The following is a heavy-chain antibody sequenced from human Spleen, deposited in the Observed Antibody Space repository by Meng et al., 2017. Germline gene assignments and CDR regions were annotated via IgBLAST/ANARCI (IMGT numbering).Heavy chain of an antibody. Sequence: GESLKISCAASGFTFSSSSMTWVRQAPGKGLEWGSSIRSTNSDVNYVDSVKGRFTISRENAKNSLCLQMNGLSAEDTAVYYCAREGSGWSRDYWGQGTLVTVSS. CDR1: GFTFSSSS. J-gene: IGHJ4*02. CDR3: AREGSGWSRDY. CDR2: IRSTNSDV. D-gene: IGHD6-19*01. V-gene: IGHV3-21*01.